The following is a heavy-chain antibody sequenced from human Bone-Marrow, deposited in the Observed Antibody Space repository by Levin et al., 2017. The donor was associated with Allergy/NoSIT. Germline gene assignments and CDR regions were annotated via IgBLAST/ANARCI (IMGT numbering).Heavy chain of an antibody. V-gene: IGHV4-4*02. J-gene: IGHJ6*02. CDR1: GGSISSSDW. CDR3: ARDMSEYEIYGMDV. D-gene: IGHD2-2*01. CDR2: IYHTRSA. Sequence: SETLSLTCAVSGGSISSSDWWSWVRQPPGKGLEWIGDIYHTRSANYNPSLKSRVTLSVDNSKNQFSLKLSSVTAADTAVYYCARDMSEYEIYGMDVWGQGTTVTVSS.